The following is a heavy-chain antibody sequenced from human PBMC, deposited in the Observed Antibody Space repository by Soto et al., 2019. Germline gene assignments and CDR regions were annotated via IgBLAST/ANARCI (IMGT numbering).Heavy chain of an antibody. Sequence: ASVKVSCKASGYTFTSYYMHWVRQAPGQGLEWMGIINPSGGSTSYAQKFQGRVTMTRDTSTSTVYMELGSLRSEDTAVYYCARGRGGSFRRHPGPPPWFDPWGQGSLVIVSS. CDR1: GYTFTSYY. J-gene: IGHJ5*02. D-gene: IGHD2-15*01. V-gene: IGHV1-46*01. CDR3: ARGRGGSFRRHPGPPPWFDP. CDR2: INPSGGST.